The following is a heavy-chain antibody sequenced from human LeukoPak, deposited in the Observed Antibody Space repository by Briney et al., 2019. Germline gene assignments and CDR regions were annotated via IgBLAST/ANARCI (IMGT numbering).Heavy chain of an antibody. V-gene: IGHV3-33*01. J-gene: IGHJ4*02. CDR1: GFTFSSYG. D-gene: IGHD6-19*01. CDR2: IWYDGSNK. Sequence: GGSLRLSCAASGFTFSSYGMHWVRQAPGKGLEWVAVIWYDGSNKYYADSVKGRFTISRDNSKNTLYLQMNSLRAEDTAVYYCARPSSGWYESRGGPLDYWGQGTLVTVSS. CDR3: ARPSSGWYESRGGPLDY.